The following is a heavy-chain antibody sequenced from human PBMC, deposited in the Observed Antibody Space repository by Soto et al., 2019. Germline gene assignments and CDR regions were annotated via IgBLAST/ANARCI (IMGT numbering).Heavy chain of an antibody. CDR1: GYTFTGYY. CDR3: ARGARITMVRGVVPDI. Sequence: QVQLVQSGAEVKKPGASVKVSCKASGYTFTGYYMHWVRQAPGQGLEWMGWINPNSGGTNYAQKFQGWVTMTRDTSISTAYMELSRLRSVDTAVYYCARGARITMVRGVVPDIWGQGTMVTVSS. D-gene: IGHD3-10*01. CDR2: INPNSGGT. V-gene: IGHV1-2*04. J-gene: IGHJ3*02.